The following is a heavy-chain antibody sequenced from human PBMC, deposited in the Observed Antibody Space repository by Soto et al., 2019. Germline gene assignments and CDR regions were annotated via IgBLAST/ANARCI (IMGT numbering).Heavy chain of an antibody. CDR1: GGTFSSYA. D-gene: IGHD4-17*01. Sequence: SCXASGGTFSSYAISWVRQAPGQGLEWMXGIIPIFXTANYXXKFQGRVTITADESTSTAYMELSSLRSEDTAVYYCATLSTTVVTNWGQGTLVTVSS. CDR3: ATLSTTVVTN. V-gene: IGHV1-69*01. J-gene: IGHJ4*02. CDR2: IIPIFXTA.